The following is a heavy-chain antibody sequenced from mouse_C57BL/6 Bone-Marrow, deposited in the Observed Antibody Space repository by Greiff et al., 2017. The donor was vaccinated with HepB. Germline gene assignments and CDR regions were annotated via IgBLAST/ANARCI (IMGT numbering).Heavy chain of an antibody. D-gene: IGHD1-1*02. CDR3: ARGGYGLDHY. CDR1: GYTFTDYY. Sequence: EVQLHQSGPELVKPGASVKISCKASGYTFTDYYMNWVKQSHGKSLEWIGDINPNNGGTSYIQKFKGKATLTVDKSSSTAYMELRSLTSEDSAVYYCARGGYGLDHYWGQGTTLTVSS. J-gene: IGHJ2*01. CDR2: INPNNGGT. V-gene: IGHV1-26*01.